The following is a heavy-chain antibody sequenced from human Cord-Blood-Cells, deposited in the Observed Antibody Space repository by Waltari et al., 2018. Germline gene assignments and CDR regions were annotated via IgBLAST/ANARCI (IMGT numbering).Heavy chain of an antibody. V-gene: IGHV1-2*02. CDR2: INPNSGGT. Sequence: QVQLVQSGAEVKKPGASVKVSCKASGYPFTRLYMHWVRQAPGQGLEWMGWINPNSGGTNYAQKFQGRVTMTRDTSISTAYMELSRLRSDDTAVYYCARGLGIAAAGTAFDIWGQGTMVTVSS. CDR3: ARGLGIAAAGTAFDI. J-gene: IGHJ3*02. CDR1: GYPFTRLY. D-gene: IGHD6-13*01.